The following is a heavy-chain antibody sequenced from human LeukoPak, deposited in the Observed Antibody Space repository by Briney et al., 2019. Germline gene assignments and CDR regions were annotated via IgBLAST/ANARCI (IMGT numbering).Heavy chain of an antibody. Sequence: PSETLSLTCTVSGGSISSSSYYWGWIRQPPGKGLEWIGSIYYSGSTYYNPSLKSRVTISVDTSKNQFSLKLSSVTAADTAVYYCARHYTTVVTSTFDYWGQGTLVTVSS. V-gene: IGHV4-39*01. J-gene: IGHJ4*02. CDR2: IYYSGST. D-gene: IGHD4-17*01. CDR1: GGSISSSSYY. CDR3: ARHYTTVVTSTFDY.